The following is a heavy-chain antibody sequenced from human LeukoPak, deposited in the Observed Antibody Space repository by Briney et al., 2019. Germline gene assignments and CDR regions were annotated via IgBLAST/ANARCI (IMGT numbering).Heavy chain of an antibody. CDR1: GFTFSTYW. CDR2: INQNGSET. D-gene: IGHD3-22*01. V-gene: IGHV3-7*01. J-gene: IGHJ5*02. Sequence: GGSLRLSCAASGFTFSTYWMTRVRQAPGKGLEWVANINQNGSETYYVDSVKGRFTISRDNAKNSLYLQMNSLRVEDTAVYYCARKKYYYDTSTYGWFDPWGQGISVTVSS. CDR3: ARKKYYYDTSTYGWFDP.